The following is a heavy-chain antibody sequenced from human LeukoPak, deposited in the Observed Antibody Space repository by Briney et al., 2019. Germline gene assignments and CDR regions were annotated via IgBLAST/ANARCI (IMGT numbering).Heavy chain of an antibody. CDR2: INHSGST. J-gene: IGHJ5*02. D-gene: IGHD3-9*01. Sequence: SETLSLTCAVYGGSFSGYYWSWIRQPPGKGLEWIGEINHSGSTNYNPSLKSRVTISVDTSKNQFSLKLSSVTAADTAVYYCARGSGLRYLDWLLSQNWFDPWGQGTLVTVSS. CDR1: GGSFSGYY. CDR3: ARGSGLRYLDWLLSQNWFDP. V-gene: IGHV4-34*01.